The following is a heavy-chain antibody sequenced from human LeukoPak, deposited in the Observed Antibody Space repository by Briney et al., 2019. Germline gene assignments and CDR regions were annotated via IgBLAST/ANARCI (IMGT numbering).Heavy chain of an antibody. CDR3: AREGSSWPRDFQH. Sequence: GGSLRLSCAASGFTVSSNYMCWVRQAPGKGLEWVSVIYSGGSTYYADSVKGRFTISRDNSKNTLYLQMNSLRAEDTAVYYCAREGSSWPRDFQHWGQGTLVTVSS. V-gene: IGHV3-66*02. CDR1: GFTVSSNY. D-gene: IGHD6-13*01. CDR2: IYSGGST. J-gene: IGHJ1*01.